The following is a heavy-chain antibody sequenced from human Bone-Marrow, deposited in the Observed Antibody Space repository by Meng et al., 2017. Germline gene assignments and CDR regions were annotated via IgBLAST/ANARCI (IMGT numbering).Heavy chain of an antibody. CDR2: IYYTENT. D-gene: IGHD2-15*01. CDR1: GGSINSAGYY. J-gene: IGHJ5*02. V-gene: IGHV4-31*01. CDR3: ARGRASCSSGGCSLGWFDP. Sequence: VQRQETGPGLVKPAQSLSLTCSVSGGSINSAGYYWSWIRQHPGKGLEWIGYIYYTENTYYNPSLKSPMTISLDKSKNQFSLKLNSVTVADTAVYYCARGRASCSSGGCSLGWFDPWGQGTLVTASS.